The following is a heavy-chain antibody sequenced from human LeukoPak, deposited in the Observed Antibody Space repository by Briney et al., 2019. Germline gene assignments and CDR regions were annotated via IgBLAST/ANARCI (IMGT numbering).Heavy chain of an antibody. CDR2: ISYDGSNK. CDR3: ARVPSPTGVDY. CDR1: GFTFSSYA. V-gene: IGHV3-30-3*01. Sequence: GGSLRLSCAASGFTFSSYAMHWARQAPGKGLEWVAVISYDGSNKYYADSVKGRFTISRDNSKNTLYLQMNSLRAEDTAVYYCARVPSPTGVDYWGQGTLVTVSS. J-gene: IGHJ4*02. D-gene: IGHD4-17*01.